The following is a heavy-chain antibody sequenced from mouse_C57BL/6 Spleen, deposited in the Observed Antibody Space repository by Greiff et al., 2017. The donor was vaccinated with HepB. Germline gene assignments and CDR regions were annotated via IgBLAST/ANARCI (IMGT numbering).Heavy chain of an antibody. D-gene: IGHD1-1*01. CDR3: ARDYYGSSWYFDY. V-gene: IGHV5-17*01. J-gene: IGHJ2*01. CDR1: GFTFSDYG. Sequence: EVKVVESGGGLVKPGGSLKLSCAASGFTFSDYGMHWVRQAPEKGLEWVAYISSGSSTIYYADTVKGRFTISRDNAKNTLFLQMTSLRSEDTAMYYCARDYYGSSWYFDYWGQGTTLTVSS. CDR2: ISSGSSTI.